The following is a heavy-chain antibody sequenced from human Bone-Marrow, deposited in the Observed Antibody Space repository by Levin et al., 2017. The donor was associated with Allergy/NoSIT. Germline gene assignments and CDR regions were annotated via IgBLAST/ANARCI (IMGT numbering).Heavy chain of an antibody. CDR2: ISGSGGST. CDR1: GFTFSSSA. CDR3: AKDRSSGGYYAYDAFDF. V-gene: IGHV3-23*01. D-gene: IGHD3-10*01. Sequence: GESLKISCAASGFTFSSSAMSWVRQAPGKGLEWVSTISGSGGSTYYADSVKGRLTISRDNSKNTLYLQMNSLRAEDTAVYYCAKDRSSGGYYAYDAFDFWGQGTMVTVSS. J-gene: IGHJ3*01.